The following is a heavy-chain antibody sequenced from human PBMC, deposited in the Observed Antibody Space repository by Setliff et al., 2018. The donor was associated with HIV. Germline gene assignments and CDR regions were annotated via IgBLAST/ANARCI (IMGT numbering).Heavy chain of an antibody. J-gene: IGHJ6*02. CDR1: GGSISSETFS. Sequence: PSETLSLTCTVSGGSISSETFSWNWIRQPAGKGLEWIGRIYTSGSTDYNPSLKSRVTMSVDTSKNQFSLQLSSVTAADTAVYYCARGGYYYFFGVDVWGQGTTVTVSS. CDR3: ARGGYYYFFGVDV. V-gene: IGHV4-61*02. CDR2: IYTSGST. D-gene: IGHD3-16*01.